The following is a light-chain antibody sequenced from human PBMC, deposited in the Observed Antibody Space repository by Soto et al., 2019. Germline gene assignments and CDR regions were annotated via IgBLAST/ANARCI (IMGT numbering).Light chain of an antibody. CDR1: QSISNR. Sequence: DIKLPQSPSTLSASVVDGVTITCRASQSISNRLAWYQQRPGKAPKYLIYDASNLETGVPSRFSGSGSGTDFTFTISSLQPEDIATYYCQQYDSVPLTFGGGTKVDIK. J-gene: IGKJ4*01. CDR2: DAS. V-gene: IGKV1-5*01. CDR3: QQYDSVPLT.